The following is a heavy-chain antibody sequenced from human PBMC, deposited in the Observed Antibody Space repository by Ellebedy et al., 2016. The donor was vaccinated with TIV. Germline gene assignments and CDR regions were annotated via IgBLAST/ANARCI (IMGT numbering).Heavy chain of an antibody. V-gene: IGHV3-33*01. D-gene: IGHD1-26*01. CDR3: ARVGWDLVAASDV. J-gene: IGHJ3*01. CDR1: GITFSTHN. CDR2: IGHDGSNK. Sequence: PGGSLRLSCTASGITFSTHNLHWVRHAPGKGLEWVAVIGHDGSNKYYAASLEGRFPISRANSKNKLYFQMNSLRPADTAVYYCARVGWDLVAASDVWGHGTMVTVSS.